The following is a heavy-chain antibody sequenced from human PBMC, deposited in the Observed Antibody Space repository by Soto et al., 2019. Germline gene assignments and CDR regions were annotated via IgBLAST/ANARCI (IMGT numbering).Heavy chain of an antibody. CDR3: AREYCSSTSCYGVDY. V-gene: IGHV1-18*01. CDR2: ISTSNGNT. J-gene: IGHJ4*02. Sequence: QVQLVQSGVEVKKPGASVKVSCKASGYTFTTYGISWVRHAPGQGLEWMGWISTSNGNTKYAQKVEGRVTMTTDTSTSIAYMELRSLRSDDTAVYYCAREYCSSTSCYGVDYWGQGILVTVSS. D-gene: IGHD2-2*01. CDR1: GYTFTTYG.